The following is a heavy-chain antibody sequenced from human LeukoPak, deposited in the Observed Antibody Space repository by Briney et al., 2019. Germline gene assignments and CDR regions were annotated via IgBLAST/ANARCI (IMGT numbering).Heavy chain of an antibody. D-gene: IGHD3-10*01. Sequence: ASVKASCKASGYTFTGYYMHWVRQAPGQGLEWMGWINPNSGGTNYAQKFQGRVTMTRDTSISTAYMELSRLRSDDTAVYYCARDGSGSTGYNWFDPWGQGTLVTVSS. V-gene: IGHV1-2*02. CDR2: INPNSGGT. CDR3: ARDGSGSTGYNWFDP. CDR1: GYTFTGYY. J-gene: IGHJ5*02.